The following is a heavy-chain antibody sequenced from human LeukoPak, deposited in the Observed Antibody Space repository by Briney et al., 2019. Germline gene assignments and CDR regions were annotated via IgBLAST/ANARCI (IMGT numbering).Heavy chain of an antibody. CDR2: IYYSGST. J-gene: IGHJ4*02. CDR1: GFTFSDYY. V-gene: IGHV4-59*01. CDR3: ARADDFWSGYYAFDY. D-gene: IGHD3-3*01. Sequence: GSLRLSCAASGFTFSDYYMSWIRQPPGKGLEWIGYIYYSGSTNYNPSLKSRVTISVDTSKNQFSLKLSSVTAADTAVYYCARADDFWSGYYAFDYWGQGTLVTVSS.